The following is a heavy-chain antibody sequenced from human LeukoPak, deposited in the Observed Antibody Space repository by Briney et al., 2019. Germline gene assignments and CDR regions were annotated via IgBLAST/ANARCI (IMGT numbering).Heavy chain of an antibody. CDR1: RFPFSDRY. Sequence: GALRLSCAAARFPFSDRYMSWIRQPAGKGLEWIGRIYTSGSTNYNPSLKSRVTISVDTSKNQFSLKLSSVTAADTAVYYCASGPSRVLLWFGESYWGQGTLVTVSS. CDR2: IYTSGST. CDR3: ASGPSRVLLWFGESY. D-gene: IGHD3-10*01. V-gene: IGHV4-4*07. J-gene: IGHJ4*02.